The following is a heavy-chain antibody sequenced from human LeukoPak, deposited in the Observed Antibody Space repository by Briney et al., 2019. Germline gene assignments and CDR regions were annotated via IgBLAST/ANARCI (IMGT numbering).Heavy chain of an antibody. CDR2: FSVDLKTI. V-gene: IGHV3-48*01. Sequence: GGSLRLSCVASGFNFNSYSMNWLRQAPGKGLEWASYFSVDLKTIDYAESVRGRFTVSRDNARKSLHLQMNSLRVEDTAMYFCARDSSWAFDIWGQGTMVTVSS. J-gene: IGHJ3*02. CDR3: ARDSSWAFDI. CDR1: GFNFNSYS.